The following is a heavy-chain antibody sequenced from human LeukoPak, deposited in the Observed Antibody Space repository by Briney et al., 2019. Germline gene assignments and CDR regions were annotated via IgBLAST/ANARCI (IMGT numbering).Heavy chain of an antibody. Sequence: PGGSLRLSCAASGFTVSSNYMSWVRQAPGKGLECVSSISRGGAYTYYADSVKGRFTISRDDSRNTLYLQMNSLRAEDTAVYYCSKKGQADNDGKPDWGQGTLVTVSS. CDR1: GFTVSSNY. J-gene: IGHJ4*02. CDR2: ISRGGAYT. D-gene: IGHD1-1*01. CDR3: SKKGQADNDGKPD. V-gene: IGHV3-53*01.